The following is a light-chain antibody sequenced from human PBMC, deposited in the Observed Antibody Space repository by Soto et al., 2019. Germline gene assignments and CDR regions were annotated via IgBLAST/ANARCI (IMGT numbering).Light chain of an antibody. CDR3: QQYSGSPET. Sequence: EIVLTQSPGTLSLSPGERAVLSCRASQTIANIYLAWYQHKPGRPPRLLIYDTSTRSTGTPDRCIGSGYGTDCALTISRLEPEDFAVYYCQQYSGSPETFGPGTKVEIK. CDR1: QTIANIY. CDR2: DTS. J-gene: IGKJ1*01. V-gene: IGKV3-20*01.